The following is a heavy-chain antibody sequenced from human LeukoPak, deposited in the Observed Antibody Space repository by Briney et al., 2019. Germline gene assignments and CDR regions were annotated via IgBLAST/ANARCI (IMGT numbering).Heavy chain of an antibody. Sequence: PGGSLRLSCAASGFTFSRSWMHWVRQAPGKGLVWVSRINTDGSDAMYADSVKGRFTISRDNAKNTLYLQMNRLKAEDTAVYYCARDQGGSGPTTYDYWGQGTLVTVSS. D-gene: IGHD6-19*01. J-gene: IGHJ4*02. V-gene: IGHV3-74*03. CDR3: ARDQGGSGPTTYDY. CDR1: GFTFSRSW. CDR2: INTDGSDA.